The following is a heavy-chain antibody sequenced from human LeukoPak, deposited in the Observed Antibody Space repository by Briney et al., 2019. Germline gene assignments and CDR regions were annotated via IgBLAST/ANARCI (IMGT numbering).Heavy chain of an antibody. Sequence: GGSLRLSCAGSGFTFSSYSMNWVPQAPGKGLEWVAYISTLSSTIYYADSVKGRFTISRDNAKHSLYLQTNSLRDEDTAVYYCARHGSGFNYWGRGALVTVSS. CDR2: ISTLSSTI. V-gene: IGHV3-48*02. J-gene: IGHJ4*02. CDR3: ARHGSGFNY. D-gene: IGHD3-10*01. CDR1: GFTFSSYS.